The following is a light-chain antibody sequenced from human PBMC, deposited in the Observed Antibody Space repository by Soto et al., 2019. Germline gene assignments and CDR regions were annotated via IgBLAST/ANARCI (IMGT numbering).Light chain of an antibody. CDR1: SSDVGLYNL. Sequence: QSALTQPASVSGSPGQSITISCTGTSSDVGLYNLVSWYQQLPGKAPKLMIYEVSRRPSGVSNRFSGSKSGNTASLTISGLQDEDEADYYCCSYTSSNTLVFGGGTQLTVL. J-gene: IGLJ2*01. CDR3: CSYTSSNTLV. V-gene: IGLV2-14*02. CDR2: EVS.